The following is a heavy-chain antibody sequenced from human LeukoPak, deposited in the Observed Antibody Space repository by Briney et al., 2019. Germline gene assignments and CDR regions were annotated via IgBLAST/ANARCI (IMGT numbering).Heavy chain of an antibody. Sequence: ASVKVSCKASGYTFTSYYMHLVRQAPGQGLEWMGIINPSGGSTSYAQKFQGRVTMTRDTSTSTVYMELSSLRSEDTAVYYCARDLALVRDGGSFDYYYYMDVWRKGTTVTVSS. V-gene: IGHV1-46*01. CDR1: GYTFTSYY. D-gene: IGHD1-26*01. CDR3: ARDLALVRDGGSFDYYYYMDV. J-gene: IGHJ6*03. CDR2: INPSGGST.